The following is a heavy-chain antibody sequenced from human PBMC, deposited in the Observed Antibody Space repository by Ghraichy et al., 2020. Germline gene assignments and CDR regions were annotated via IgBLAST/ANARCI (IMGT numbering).Heavy chain of an antibody. V-gene: IGHV1-2*02. CDR2: INPNSGGT. CDR1: GYTLTGYY. CDR3: ARYSSGSYDAFDI. D-gene: IGHD6-19*01. J-gene: IGHJ3*02. Sequence: ASVKVSCKASGYTLTGYYMHWVRQAPGQGLEWMGWINPNSGGTNYAQKFQGRVTMTRDTSISTAYMELSRLRSDDTAVYYCARYSSGSYDAFDIWGQGTMVTVSS.